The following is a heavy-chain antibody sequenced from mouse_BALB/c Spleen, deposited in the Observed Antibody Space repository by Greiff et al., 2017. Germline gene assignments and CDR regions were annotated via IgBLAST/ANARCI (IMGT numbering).Heavy chain of an antibody. V-gene: IGHV1S56*01. J-gene: IGHJ1*01. CDR2: IYPGNVNT. CDR3: ARSGGNYGYFDV. D-gene: IGHD2-1*01. Sequence: VQVVESGPELVKPGASVRISCKASGYTFTSYYIHWVKQRPGQGLEWIGWIYPGNVNTKYNEKFKGKATLTADKSSSTAYMQLSSLTSEDSAVYFCARSGGNYGYFDVWGAGTTVTVSS. CDR1: GYTFTSYY.